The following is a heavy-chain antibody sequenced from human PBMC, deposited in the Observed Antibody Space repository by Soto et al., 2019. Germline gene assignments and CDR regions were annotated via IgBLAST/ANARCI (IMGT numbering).Heavy chain of an antibody. J-gene: IGHJ5*02. CDR1: GFTFSSYA. CDR2: ISYDGSNK. Sequence: QVQLVESGGGVVQPGRSLRLSCAASGFTFSSYAMHWVRQAPGKGLEWVAVISYDGSNKYYADSVKGRFTISRDNCKNTLNLKMNNLIDEDMAVHYCARDVSGYFYSTSSYAGWFDAWGQGTLVTVSS. V-gene: IGHV3-30-3*01. CDR3: ARDVSGYFYSTSSYAGWFDA. D-gene: IGHD3-22*01.